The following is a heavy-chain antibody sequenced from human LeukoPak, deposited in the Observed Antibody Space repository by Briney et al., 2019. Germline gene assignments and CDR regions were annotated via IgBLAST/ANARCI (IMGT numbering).Heavy chain of an antibody. CDR3: ARGKYSSSGDYYYGMDV. J-gene: IGHJ6*02. D-gene: IGHD6-13*01. V-gene: IGHV4-30-2*01. CDR1: GGSISSGGYS. Sequence: SQTLSLTCPVSGGSISSGGYSWSWIRQPPGKGLEWIGYIYHSGSTYYNPSLKSRVTISVDRSKNQFSLKLSSVTAADTAVYYCARGKYSSSGDYYYGMDVWGQGTTVTVSS. CDR2: IYHSGST.